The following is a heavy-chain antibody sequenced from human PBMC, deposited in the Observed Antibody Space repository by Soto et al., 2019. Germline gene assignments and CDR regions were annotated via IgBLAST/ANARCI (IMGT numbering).Heavy chain of an antibody. D-gene: IGHD3-9*01. V-gene: IGHV5-51*01. Sequence: GESLKISGEGSGCSVTSYWIGWVRQMHGKGLEWMGIIYPGDSDTRYSPSFQGQVTISADKSISTAYLQWSSLKASDTAMYYCARHGVGDILTGQPDYWGQGTLLTVSS. CDR3: ARHGVGDILTGQPDY. J-gene: IGHJ4*02. CDR1: GCSVTSYW. CDR2: IYPGDSDT.